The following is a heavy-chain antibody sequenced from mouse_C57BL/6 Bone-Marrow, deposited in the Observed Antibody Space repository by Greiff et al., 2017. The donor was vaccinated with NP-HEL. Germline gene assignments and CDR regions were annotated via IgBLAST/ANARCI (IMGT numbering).Heavy chain of an antibody. Sequence: VQLQQSGPGLVAPSQSLSITCTVSGFSLTSYAISWVRQPPGKGLEWLGVIWTGGGTNYNSALKSRLSISKDNSKSQVFLKMNSLQTDDTARYYCARTRNYYGTYFDYWGQGTTLTVSS. D-gene: IGHD1-1*01. J-gene: IGHJ2*01. V-gene: IGHV2-9-1*01. CDR1: GFSLTSYA. CDR2: IWTGGGT. CDR3: ARTRNYYGTYFDY.